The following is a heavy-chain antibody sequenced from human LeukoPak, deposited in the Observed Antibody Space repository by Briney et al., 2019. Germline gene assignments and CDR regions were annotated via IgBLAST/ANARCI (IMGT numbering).Heavy chain of an antibody. CDR3: ARDRPFTTGWFDP. J-gene: IGHJ5*02. CDR1: GYTFTSYG. CDR2: ISAYNGNT. Sequence: ASVKVSCKASGYTFTSYGISWVRQAPGQGLEWMGWISAYNGNTNYAQKLQGRVTMTTDTSTSTAHMELRSLRSDDTAVYYCARDRPFTTGWFDPWGQGTLVTVSS. V-gene: IGHV1-18*01. D-gene: IGHD1-1*01.